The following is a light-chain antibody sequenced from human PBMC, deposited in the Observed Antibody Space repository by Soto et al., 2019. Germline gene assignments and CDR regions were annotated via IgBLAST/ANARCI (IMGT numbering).Light chain of an antibody. CDR2: GAS. CDR1: QSVSSY. Sequence: EIVSTQAPASLSLSPGERATLSCRASQSVSSYLAWYQQKPGQAPRLLIYGASSRATGIPDRFSGSGSGTDFTLTISRLEPEDFAVYYCQQYGSSPTFGQGTKVDI. V-gene: IGKV3-20*01. J-gene: IGKJ1*01. CDR3: QQYGSSPT.